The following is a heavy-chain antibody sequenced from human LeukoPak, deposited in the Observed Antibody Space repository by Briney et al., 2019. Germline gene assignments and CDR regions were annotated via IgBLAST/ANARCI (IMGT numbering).Heavy chain of an antibody. V-gene: IGHV3-7*03. CDR1: GFTFRNFW. Sequence: GGSLRLSCAASGFTFRNFWMNWARQTPGKGLEWVASIMKDGGQKKYVDSVKGRFTISRDNAQNLVYLEMNSLRAEDTAVYYCAKDNMAMAYEGYYWGQGTLVTVSS. D-gene: IGHD5-18*01. CDR3: AKDNMAMAYEGYY. J-gene: IGHJ4*02. CDR2: IMKDGGQK.